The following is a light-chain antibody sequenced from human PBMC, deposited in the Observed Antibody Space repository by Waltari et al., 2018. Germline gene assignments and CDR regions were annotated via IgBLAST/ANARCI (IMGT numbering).Light chain of an antibody. CDR1: SSDIGRYDL. V-gene: IGLV2-23*02. CDR2: DVN. CDR3: CSYAGNYIWV. J-gene: IGLJ3*02. Sequence: QSALTQPAAVSGSPGQSVTISCTGASSDIGRYDLVSWYQQHPGNAPKLVISDVNKRPSGVSARFSGSKSGDSASLTISGLHFEDEADYYCCSYAGNYIWVFGGGTRLTVL.